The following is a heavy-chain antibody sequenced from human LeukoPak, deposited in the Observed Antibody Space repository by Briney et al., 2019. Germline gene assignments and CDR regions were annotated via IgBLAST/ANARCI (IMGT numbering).Heavy chain of an antibody. CDR1: GYSFTSQD. Sequence: GASVKVSFKTSGYSFTSQDLHWVRQAPGQSLEWMGCINPGNGDTKYSQEFQGRVTMTRDTSISTAYMELSRLRSDDTAVYYCARDDSSVFYYFDYWGQGTLVTVSS. CDR3: ARDDSSVFYYFDY. D-gene: IGHD3-3*02. J-gene: IGHJ4*02. CDR2: INPGNGDT. V-gene: IGHV1-3*01.